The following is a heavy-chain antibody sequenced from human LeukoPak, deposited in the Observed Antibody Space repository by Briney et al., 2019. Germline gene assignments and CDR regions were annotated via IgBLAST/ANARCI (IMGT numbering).Heavy chain of an antibody. Sequence: GASVKVSCKASGYTFTNYEINWVRQATGQGLEWMGWINPNSGNTGYLQKFQGRVTITRKTSINTAYMDLSSLRSEDTAVYYCARRPPYGPQHYWGQGTLVTVSS. V-gene: IGHV1-8*03. D-gene: IGHD4-17*01. CDR3: ARRPPYGPQHY. CDR2: INPNSGNT. J-gene: IGHJ4*02. CDR1: GYTFTNYE.